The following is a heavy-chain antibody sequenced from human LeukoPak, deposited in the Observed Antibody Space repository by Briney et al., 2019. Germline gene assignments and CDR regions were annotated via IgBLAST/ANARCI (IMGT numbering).Heavy chain of an antibody. J-gene: IGHJ3*02. Sequence: SETLSLTCAVYGGSFSGYYWSWIRQPPGKGLEWIGEINHSGSTNYNPSLKSRVTISVDTSKNQFSLKLSSVTAADTAVYYCARSSTVTTWIDAFDIWGQGTMVTVSS. CDR2: INHSGST. CDR1: GGSFSGYY. CDR3: ARSSTVTTWIDAFDI. D-gene: IGHD4-17*01. V-gene: IGHV4-34*01.